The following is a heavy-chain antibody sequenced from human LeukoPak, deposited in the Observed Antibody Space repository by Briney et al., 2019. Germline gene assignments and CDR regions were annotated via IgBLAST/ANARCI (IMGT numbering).Heavy chain of an antibody. CDR3: AKARGATVNDPADY. V-gene: IGHV3-23*01. J-gene: IGHJ4*02. D-gene: IGHD1-26*01. CDR2: FGGSGGGP. CDR1: GFIFRVYA. Sequence: GGSLRLSCGASGFIFRVYAMKWVRQAPGRGGAGVSSFGGSGGGPLHAASVNGRFSISRDTSKTTLYLQMSSLSNEDTALYYCAKARGATVNDPADYWGQGSQVTVSS.